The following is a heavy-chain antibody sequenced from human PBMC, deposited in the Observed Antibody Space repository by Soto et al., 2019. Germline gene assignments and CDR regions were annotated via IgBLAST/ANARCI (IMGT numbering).Heavy chain of an antibody. CDR2: ISYDGSNK. CDR1: GFTFSSYG. D-gene: IGHD4-17*01. J-gene: IGHJ2*01. Sequence: QVQLVESGGGVVQPGRSLRLSCAASGFTFSSYGMHWVRQGPGKGLEWVAVISYDGSNKYYADSVKGRFTISRDNSKNTLYLQINSRRAEYTAVYYCAKDQAVTIYWYFDLWGRGTLVTVSS. V-gene: IGHV3-30*18. CDR3: AKDQAVTIYWYFDL.